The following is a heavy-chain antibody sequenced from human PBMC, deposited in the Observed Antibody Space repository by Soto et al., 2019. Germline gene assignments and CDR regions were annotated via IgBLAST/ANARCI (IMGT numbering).Heavy chain of an antibody. V-gene: IGHV3-11*01. CDR2: ISSSGSTI. CDR1: GFTFSDYY. CDR3: AREDVYCSGGSCYPRFMDV. Sequence: QVQLVESGGGLVKPGGSLRLSCAASGFTFSDYYMSWIRQAPGKGLEWVSYISSSGSTIYYADSVKGLFTISRDNAKNSLYLQMNSLRADDTAVYYCAREDVYCSGGSCYPRFMDVWGKGTTVTVSS. D-gene: IGHD2-15*01. J-gene: IGHJ6*03.